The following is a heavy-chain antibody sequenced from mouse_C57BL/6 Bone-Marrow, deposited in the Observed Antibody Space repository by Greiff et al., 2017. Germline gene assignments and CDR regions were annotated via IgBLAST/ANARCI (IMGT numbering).Heavy chain of an antibody. CDR1: GFTFSSYG. D-gene: IGHD1-1*01. Sequence: DVMLVESGGDLVKPGGSLKLSCAASGFTFSSYGMSWVRQTPDKRLEWVATISSGGSYTYYPDSVKGRFTISRDNAKNTLYLQMSSLKSEDTAMYYCARHYYGSSYYVDYWGQGTTLTVSS. V-gene: IGHV5-6*02. CDR2: ISSGGSYT. J-gene: IGHJ2*01. CDR3: ARHYYGSSYYVDY.